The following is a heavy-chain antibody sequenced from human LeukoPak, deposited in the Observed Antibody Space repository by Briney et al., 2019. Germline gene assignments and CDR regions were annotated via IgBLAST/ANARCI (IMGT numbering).Heavy chain of an antibody. CDR2: MNPNSGNT. CDR1: GYTFTSYD. CDR3: ARDIVVVAATGSYYYYGMDV. J-gene: IGHJ6*02. Sequence: ASVKVSCKASGYTFTSYDINWVRQATGQGLEWMGWMNPNSGNTGYAQKFQGRVTMTRNTSISTAYMELSSLRSEDTAVYYCARDIVVVAATGSYYYYGMDVWGQGTTVTVSS. D-gene: IGHD2-15*01. V-gene: IGHV1-8*01.